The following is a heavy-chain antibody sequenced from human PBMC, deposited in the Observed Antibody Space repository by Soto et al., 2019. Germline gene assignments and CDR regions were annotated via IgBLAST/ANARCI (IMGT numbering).Heavy chain of an antibody. CDR3: ARQRNYYGSGSYFDY. CDR1: GFTVSSNY. D-gene: IGHD3-10*01. V-gene: IGHV3-53*02. Sequence: VQLVETGGGLIQPGGSLRLSCAASGFTVSSNYMSWVRQAPGKGLEWVSVIYSGGSTYYADSVKGRFTISRDNSKNTLYLQMNSLRAEDTAVYYCARQRNYYGSGSYFDYWGQGTLVTVSS. CDR2: IYSGGST. J-gene: IGHJ4*02.